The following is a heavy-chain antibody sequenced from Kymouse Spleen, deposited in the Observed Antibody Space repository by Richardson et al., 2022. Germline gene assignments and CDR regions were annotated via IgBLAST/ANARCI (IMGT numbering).Heavy chain of an antibody. J-gene: IGHJ6*02. V-gene: IGHV4-31*03. CDR2: IYYSGST. CDR1: GGSISSGGYY. D-gene: IGHD1-7*01. CDR3: ARDRGNLRTGTTGYYYYGMDV. Sequence: QVQLQESGPGLVKPSQTLSLTCTVSGGSISSGGYYWSWIRQHPGKGLEWIGYIYYSGSTYYNPSLKSRVTISVDTSKNQFSLKLSSVTAADTAVYYCARDRGNLRTGTTGYYYYGMDVWGQGTTVTVSS.